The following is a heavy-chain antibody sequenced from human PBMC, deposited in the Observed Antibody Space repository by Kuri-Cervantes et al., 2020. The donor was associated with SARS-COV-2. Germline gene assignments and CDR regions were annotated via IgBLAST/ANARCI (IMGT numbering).Heavy chain of an antibody. CDR3: ARGRYDFWSGYYTGYGFDI. CDR1: GFTFSNYY. D-gene: IGHD3-3*01. V-gene: IGHV3-11*06. CDR2: ISSSSSYT. Sequence: GESLKISCAASGFTFSNYYMSWIRQAPGKGLEWVSYISSSSSYTDYTDSVKGRFTISRENAKNSLYLQMNSLRAGDTAVYYCARGRYDFWSGYYTGYGFDIWGQGTLVTVSS. J-gene: IGHJ4*02.